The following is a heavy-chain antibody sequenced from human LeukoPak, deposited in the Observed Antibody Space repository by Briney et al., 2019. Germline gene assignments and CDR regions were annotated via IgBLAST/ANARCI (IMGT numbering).Heavy chain of an antibody. CDR2: TSYDGKHM. J-gene: IGHJ4*02. CDR1: GLNFATSG. D-gene: IGHD6-19*01. Sequence: PGGSLRLSCAASGLNFATSGMHWVRQAPGKGLEWVAVTSYDGKHMYYADSVRGRFTVSRDNSMNTLYLQMNSLRAEDTAVYYCAKNGYSSGWYMYYFDHWGQGTLVAVSS. CDR3: AKNGYSSGWYMYYFDH. V-gene: IGHV3-30*18.